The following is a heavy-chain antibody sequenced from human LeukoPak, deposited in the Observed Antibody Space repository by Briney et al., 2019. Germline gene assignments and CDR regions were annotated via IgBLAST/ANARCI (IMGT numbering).Heavy chain of an antibody. V-gene: IGHV1-69*05. CDR2: IIPIFGTA. J-gene: IGHJ3*02. CDR1: GGTFSSYA. CDR3: ARDLGVMGAFDI. D-gene: IGHD3-16*01. Sequence: SVKVSCKASGGTFSSYAISWVRQAPGQGLEWMGGIIPIFGTANYAQKFQGRVTITTDEPTSTAYMELSSLRSEDTAVYYCARDLGVMGAFDIWGQGTMVTVSS.